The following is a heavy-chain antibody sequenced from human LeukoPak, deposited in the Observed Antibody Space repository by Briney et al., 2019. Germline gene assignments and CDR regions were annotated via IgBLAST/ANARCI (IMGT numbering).Heavy chain of an antibody. D-gene: IGHD5-24*01. CDR1: GGTFSSYA. CDR3: ARGRATGVGWFDP. Sequence: SVKVSCKASGGTFSSYAISWVRQAPGQGLEWMGGIIPIFGAANYAQKFQGRVTITADESTSTAYMELSSLRSEDTAVYYCARGRATGVGWFDPWGQGTLVTVSS. CDR2: IIPIFGAA. J-gene: IGHJ5*02. V-gene: IGHV1-69*13.